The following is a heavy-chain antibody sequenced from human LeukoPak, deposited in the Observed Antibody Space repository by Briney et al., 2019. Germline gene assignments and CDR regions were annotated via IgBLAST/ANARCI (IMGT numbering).Heavy chain of an antibody. CDR3: ARDRYSGYVDQPSYNVDV. D-gene: IGHD5-12*01. CDR1: GFTFSSYE. J-gene: IGHJ6*03. V-gene: IGHV3-48*03. Sequence: GGSLRLSCAASGFTFSSYEMNWVRQAPGKGLEWVSYISSSGSTIYYADSVKGRFTISRDNAKNTLYLQMNSLRAEDTALYSCARDRYSGYVDQPSYNVDVWGKGTTVTISS. CDR2: ISSSGSTI.